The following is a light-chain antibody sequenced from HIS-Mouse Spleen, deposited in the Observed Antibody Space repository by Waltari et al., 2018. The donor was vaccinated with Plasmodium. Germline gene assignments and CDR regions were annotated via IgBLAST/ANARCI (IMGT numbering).Light chain of an antibody. V-gene: IGKV2-28*01. CDR1: QSLLHSNGYNY. CDR2: LGS. CDR3: QQFNSYPLT. Sequence: DIVMTQSPLSLPVTSGEPASISSRSSQSLLHSNGYNYLDWYLQKPGQSPQLLIYLGSNRASGVPDRFSGSGSGTDFTLTISSLQPEDFATYYCQQFNSYPLTFGGGTKVEIK. J-gene: IGKJ4*01.